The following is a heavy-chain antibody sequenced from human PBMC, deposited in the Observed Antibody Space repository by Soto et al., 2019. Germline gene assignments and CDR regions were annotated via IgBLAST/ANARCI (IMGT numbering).Heavy chain of an antibody. CDR3: ARADFEDIVVVPAANPQYYFYGMDV. J-gene: IGHJ6*02. Sequence: SETLSLTCTVSGGSISSGGYYWSWIRQHPGKGLEWIGYIYYSGSTYYNPSLKSRVTISVDTSKNQFSLKLSSVTAADTAVYYWARADFEDIVVVPAANPQYYFYGMDVWGQGTTVTVSS. V-gene: IGHV4-31*03. CDR1: GGSISSGGYY. CDR2: IYYSGST. D-gene: IGHD2-2*01.